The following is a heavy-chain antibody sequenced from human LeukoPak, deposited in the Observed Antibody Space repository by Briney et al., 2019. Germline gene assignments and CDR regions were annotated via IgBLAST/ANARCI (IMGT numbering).Heavy chain of an antibody. CDR3: ARITYYYDSSGYLSHYYYGMDV. D-gene: IGHD3-22*01. CDR1: GGSVSSGSYY. J-gene: IGHJ6*02. V-gene: IGHV4-39*01. Sequence: SETLSLTCTVSGGSVSSGSYYWGWIRQPPGKGLEWIGSIYYSGSTYYNPSLKSRVTISVDTSKNQFSLRLSSVTAADTAVYYCARITYYYDSSGYLSHYYYGMDVWGQGTTVTVSS. CDR2: IYYSGST.